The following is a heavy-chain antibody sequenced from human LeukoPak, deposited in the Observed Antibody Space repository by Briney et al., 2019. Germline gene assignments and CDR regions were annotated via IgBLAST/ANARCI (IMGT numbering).Heavy chain of an antibody. CDR2: IYYSGST. V-gene: IGHV4-61*01. D-gene: IGHD1-26*01. CDR1: GASVSSGSYY. J-gene: IGHJ4*02. Sequence: PSETLSLTCTVSGASVSSGSYYWSWIRQPPGKGLEWIGYIYYSGSTNYNPSLKSRVTISVDTSKNQFSLKLSSVTAADTAVYYCARGLSIVGIYYFDYWGQGTLVTVSS. CDR3: ARGLSIVGIYYFDY.